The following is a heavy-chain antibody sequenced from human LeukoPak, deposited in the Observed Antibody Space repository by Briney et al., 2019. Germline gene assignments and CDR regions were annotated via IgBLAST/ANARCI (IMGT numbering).Heavy chain of an antibody. J-gene: IGHJ4*02. CDR2: INSDGSST. D-gene: IGHD1-14*01. CDR3: ARDTGSYNFDY. V-gene: IGHV3-74*01. CDR1: GFTFSSYW. Sequence: WGTLTLSCAASGFTFSSYWMHWVRQAPGKGLVWVSRINSDGSSTSYADSVKGRITISRDNAKNTLYLQMSTLRAEDTGVYYCARDTGSYNFDYWGQGTLVTVSS.